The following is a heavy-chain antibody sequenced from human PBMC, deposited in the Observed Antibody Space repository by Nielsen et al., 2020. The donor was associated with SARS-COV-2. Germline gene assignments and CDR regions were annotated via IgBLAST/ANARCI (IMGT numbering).Heavy chain of an antibody. V-gene: IGHV4-59*01. D-gene: IGHD5-24*01. Sequence: GSLRLSCTVSGGSISSYYWSWIRQPPGKGLEWIGYIYYSGSTNYNPSLKSRVTISVDTSKNQFSLKLSSVTAADTAVYYCARALALEMATITVWAFDIWGQGTMVTVSS. CDR2: IYYSGST. CDR1: GGSISSYY. J-gene: IGHJ3*02. CDR3: ARALALEMATITVWAFDI.